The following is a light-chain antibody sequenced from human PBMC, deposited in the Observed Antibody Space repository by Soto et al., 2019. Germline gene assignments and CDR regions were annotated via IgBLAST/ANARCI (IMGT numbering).Light chain of an antibody. CDR3: QQYNNWPRT. V-gene: IGKV3-15*01. J-gene: IGKJ1*01. Sequence: EIVMTQSPVTLSVSPGERATLSCRASQSVSSNLAWYQQKPGQAPRLLIYGASTRATGNPARFSGSGSGTEFTLTINSRQSEDFVVYYCQQYNNWPRTFGQGTKVEIK. CDR2: GAS. CDR1: QSVSSN.